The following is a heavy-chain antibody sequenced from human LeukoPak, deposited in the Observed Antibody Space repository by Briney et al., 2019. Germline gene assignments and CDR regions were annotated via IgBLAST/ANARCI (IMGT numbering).Heavy chain of an antibody. Sequence: GGSLRLSCAASGFTFNSYAMTWVRQAPEKGLEWVSSIIDSGISTYYGDSVKGGFTISRDNSKNTLYLPLNRQCTDDTAVYYCAKGSRGSYDYWGQGTLVTVSS. CDR1: GFTFNSYA. CDR2: IIDSGIST. J-gene: IGHJ4*02. D-gene: IGHD1-26*01. CDR3: AKGSRGSYDY. V-gene: IGHV3-23*01.